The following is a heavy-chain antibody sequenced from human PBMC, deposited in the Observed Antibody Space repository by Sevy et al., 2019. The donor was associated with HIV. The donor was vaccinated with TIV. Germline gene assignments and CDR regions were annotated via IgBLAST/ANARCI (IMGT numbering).Heavy chain of an antibody. CDR1: GFTFSKYP. D-gene: IGHD2-2*01. CDR2: ISSSSNYM. CDR3: ARDGGCSSTACLLYFDY. Sequence: GGSLRLSCVVSGFTFSKYPMNWVRQAPGKGLEWVSSISSSSNYMYYGDSVKGRFTISRDNAKNSLYLQMNSLRADDTAVYYCARDGGCSSTACLLYFDYWCQGTLVTVSS. J-gene: IGHJ4*02. V-gene: IGHV3-21*01.